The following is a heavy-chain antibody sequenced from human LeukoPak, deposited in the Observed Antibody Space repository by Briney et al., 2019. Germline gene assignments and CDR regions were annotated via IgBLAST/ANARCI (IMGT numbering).Heavy chain of an antibody. CDR1: GLIDTRGF. J-gene: IGHJ6*02. CDR2: IYNDGRT. Sequence: GGSLRLSCAVSGLIDTRGFMTWVRQAPGRGLAWVSVIYNDGRTYYIDSVKGRFTISRDSSKNMLFLQMNSLKAEDTAVYYCARDLRGDFDRSGYYTDYYGMDVWGQGTKVIVSS. CDR3: ARDLRGDFDRSGYYTDYYGMDV. V-gene: IGHV3-53*01. D-gene: IGHD3-22*01.